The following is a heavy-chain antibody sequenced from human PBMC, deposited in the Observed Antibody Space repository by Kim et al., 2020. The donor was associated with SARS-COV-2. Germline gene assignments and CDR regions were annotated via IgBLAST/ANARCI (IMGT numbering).Heavy chain of an antibody. CDR1: GYTFTSYG. J-gene: IGHJ4*01. CDR3: VRQDDYYDSGSYYIIDY. CDR2: ISADNGNT. D-gene: IGHD3-10*01. V-gene: IGHV1-18*01. Sequence: ASVKVSCKASGYTFTSYGISWVRQAPGQGLEWLGWISADNGNTNYAQKLQGRVTMTTDTSTSTAYVELRSLRSDDTAVYYCVRQDDYYDSGSYYIIDYWG.